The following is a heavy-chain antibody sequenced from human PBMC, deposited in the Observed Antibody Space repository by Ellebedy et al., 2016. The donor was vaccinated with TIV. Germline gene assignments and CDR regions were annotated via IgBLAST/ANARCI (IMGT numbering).Heavy chain of an antibody. V-gene: IGHV4-39*01. CDR2: IYYSGGT. D-gene: IGHD6-19*01. J-gene: IGHJ3*02. Sequence: WIRQAPGKGLEWIGSIYYSGGTYSNPSLKSRLTISVDRSKNQFSLSLSSVTAADTAVYFCARATGYNSAWPTAFNAFDIWGQGTMVNVSS. CDR3: ARATGYNSAWPTAFNAFDI.